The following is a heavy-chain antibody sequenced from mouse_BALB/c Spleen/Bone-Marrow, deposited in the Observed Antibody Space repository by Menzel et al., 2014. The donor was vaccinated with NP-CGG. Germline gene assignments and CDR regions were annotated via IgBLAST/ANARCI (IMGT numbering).Heavy chain of an antibody. V-gene: IGHV14-3*02. J-gene: IGHJ4*01. D-gene: IGHD2-4*01. Sequence: EVQLQQSGAELVKPGASVKLSCTASGFNIKDTYMHWVKQRPEQGLEWIGRIDPANGDTKYDPKFQGKATITADTSSNTAYLQLSSLTSDDTAVYYCARYLIFYDYDEAMDYWGQGTSVTVSS. CDR3: ARYLIFYDYDEAMDY. CDR2: IDPANGDT. CDR1: GFNIKDTY.